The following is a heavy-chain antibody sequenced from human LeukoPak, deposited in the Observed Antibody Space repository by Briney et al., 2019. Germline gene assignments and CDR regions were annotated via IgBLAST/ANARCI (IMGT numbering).Heavy chain of an antibody. J-gene: IGHJ2*01. CDR2: INHSGST. CDR1: GGSFSGYY. D-gene: IGHD4-23*01. V-gene: IGHV4-34*01. Sequence: ASETLSLTCAVYGGSFSGYYWSWIRQPPGKGLEWIGEINHSGSTNYNPSLKSRVTISVDRSKNQFSLKLSSVTAADTAVYYCARAGGNSGYWYFDLWGRGTLVTVSS. CDR3: ARAGGNSGYWYFDL.